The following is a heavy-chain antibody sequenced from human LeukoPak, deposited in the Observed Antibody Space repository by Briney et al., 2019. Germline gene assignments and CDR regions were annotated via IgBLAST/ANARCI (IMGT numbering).Heavy chain of an antibody. CDR3: AMLGYCSSTSCYARYFDY. Sequence: GASVKVSCKASEGTFSSYAISWVRQAPGQGLEWMGGIIPIFGTANYAQKFQGRVTITADESTSTAYMELSSLRSEDTAVYYCAMLGYCSSTSCYARYFDYWGQGTLVTVSS. CDR2: IIPIFGTA. CDR1: EGTFSSYA. J-gene: IGHJ4*02. V-gene: IGHV1-69*13. D-gene: IGHD2-2*01.